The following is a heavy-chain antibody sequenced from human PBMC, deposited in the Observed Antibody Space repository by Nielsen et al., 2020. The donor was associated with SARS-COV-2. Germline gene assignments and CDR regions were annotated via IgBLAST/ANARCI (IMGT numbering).Heavy chain of an antibody. D-gene: IGHD3-22*01. V-gene: IGHV3-20*04. J-gene: IGHJ4*02. Sequence: GESLKISCAASGFTFDDYGMSWVRQAPGKGLEWVSGINWNGGSTGYADSVKGRFTISRDNAKNTPYLQMNSLRAEDTAVYYCARDLYYDSSGFDYWGQGTLVTVSS. CDR2: INWNGGST. CDR1: GFTFDDYG. CDR3: ARDLYYDSSGFDY.